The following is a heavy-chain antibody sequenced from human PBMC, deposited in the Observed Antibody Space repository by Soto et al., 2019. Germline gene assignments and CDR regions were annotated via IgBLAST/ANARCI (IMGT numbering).Heavy chain of an antibody. CDR2: IYYSGST. CDR3: ARGITIFGVVFDY. Sequence: SETLSLTCTVSGGSISSYYWSWIRQPPGKGLEWIGYIYYSGSTNYNPSLKSRVTISVDTSKNQFSLKLSSVTAADTAVYYCARGITIFGVVFDYWGQGTLVT. CDR1: GGSISSYY. D-gene: IGHD3-3*01. J-gene: IGHJ4*02. V-gene: IGHV4-59*01.